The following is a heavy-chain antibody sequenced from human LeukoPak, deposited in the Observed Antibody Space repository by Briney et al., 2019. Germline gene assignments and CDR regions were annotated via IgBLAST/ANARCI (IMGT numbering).Heavy chain of an antibody. V-gene: IGHV3-66*01. J-gene: IGHJ4*02. CDR3: ARSGYSYGSIDY. D-gene: IGHD5-18*01. Sequence: SGGSLRLSCAASGFTVSSNYMSWVRQAPGKGLEWVSIIYSGGTTNYADSVKGRFTISRDNSKNTLYLQMNSLGAEDTAVYYCARSGYSYGSIDYWGQGTLVTVSS. CDR1: GFTVSSNY. CDR2: IYSGGTT.